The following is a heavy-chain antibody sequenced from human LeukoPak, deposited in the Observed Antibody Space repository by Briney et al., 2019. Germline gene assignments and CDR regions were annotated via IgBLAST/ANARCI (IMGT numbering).Heavy chain of an antibody. CDR2: ISYDGSNK. J-gene: IGHJ4*02. Sequence: GGSLRLSCAASGFTFSDYAIHWVRQAPGKGLEWVAVISYDGSNKYYADSVKGRFTISRDNSKNTLYLQMNSLRAEDTAIYYCARDYDGRGNYYFDCWGQGTLVTVSS. D-gene: IGHD3-22*01. CDR3: ARDYDGRGNYYFDC. V-gene: IGHV3-30-3*01. CDR1: GFTFSDYA.